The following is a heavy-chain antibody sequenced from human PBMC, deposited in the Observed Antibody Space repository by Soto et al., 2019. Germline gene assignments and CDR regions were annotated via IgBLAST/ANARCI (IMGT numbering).Heavy chain of an antibody. CDR2: ISYDGSNK. D-gene: IGHD3-10*01. CDR3: ARDRHPDYYGSGSYIYYYYGMDV. V-gene: IGHV3-30-3*01. J-gene: IGHJ6*02. CDR1: GFTFSSYA. Sequence: PGGSLRLSCAASGFTFSSYAMHWVRRAPGKGLEWVAVISYDGSNKYYADSVKGRFTISRDNSKNTLYLQMNSLRAEDTAVYYCARDRHPDYYGSGSYIYYYYGMDVWGQGTTVTVSS.